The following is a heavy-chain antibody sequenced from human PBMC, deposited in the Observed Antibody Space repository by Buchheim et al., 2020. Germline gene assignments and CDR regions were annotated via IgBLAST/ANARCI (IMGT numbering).Heavy chain of an antibody. CDR2: ISGSGGRT. CDR1: GFTFTIYA. CDR3: ATNPLGMRELLLGYFDY. J-gene: IGHJ4*02. D-gene: IGHD1-26*01. Sequence: VQLVESGGGVVQPGGSLRLSCAASGFTFTIYAMSWVRQAPGKGLEWVSSISGSGGRTYYADSVRGRFTISRDNSKNTLYLQMNSLRAEDTAVYYCATNPLGMRELLLGYFDYWGQGTL. V-gene: IGHV3-23*04.